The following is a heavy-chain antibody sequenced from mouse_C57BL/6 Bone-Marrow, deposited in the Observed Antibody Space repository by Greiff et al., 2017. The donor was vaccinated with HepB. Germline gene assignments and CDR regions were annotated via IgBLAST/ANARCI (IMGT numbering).Heavy chain of an antibody. J-gene: IGHJ3*01. CDR1: YTFTDYYM. Sequence: VQLQQSGPELVKPGASVKMSCKASGYTFTDYYMHWVKQKPGKGLEWIGEIYPGSGNTYYNEKFKGKATLTADTSSSTAYMQLSSLTSEDSAVYCCARAGGTAYWGQGTLVTVSA. CDR2: YPGSGNTY. V-gene: IGHV1-83*01. D-gene: IGHD3-3*01. CDR3: RAGGTAY.